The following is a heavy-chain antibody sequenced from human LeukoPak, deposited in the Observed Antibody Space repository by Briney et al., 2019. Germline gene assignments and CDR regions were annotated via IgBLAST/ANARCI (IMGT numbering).Heavy chain of an antibody. CDR1: GFTFSTYG. CDR2: ISYDGNDK. V-gene: IGHV3-30*18. D-gene: IGHD6-13*01. Sequence: GGSLRLSCVASGFTFSTYGMHWVRQAPVKGLEWVAVISYDGNDKYYADSVKGRFTISRDNSKNTLYLQMNSLRAEDTAVYYCAEEGAYRSVWYQFDPWGQGTLVTVSS. J-gene: IGHJ5*02. CDR3: AEEGAYRSVWYQFDP.